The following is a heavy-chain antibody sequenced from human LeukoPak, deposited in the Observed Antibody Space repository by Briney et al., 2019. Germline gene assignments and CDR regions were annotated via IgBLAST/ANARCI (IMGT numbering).Heavy chain of an antibody. V-gene: IGHV3-48*01. CDR2: ITGSSTTI. J-gene: IGHJ6*03. CDR1: GFTFSTYS. Sequence: GGSLRLSCAASGFTFSTYSMNWVRQAPGKGLEWVSYITGSSTTIYYADSVKGRFTISRDNAKNSLYLQMNSLRAEDTAVYYCARVGYSYGPHYYYCYYMDVWGKGTTVTISS. CDR3: ARVGYSYGPHYYYCYYMDV. D-gene: IGHD5-18*01.